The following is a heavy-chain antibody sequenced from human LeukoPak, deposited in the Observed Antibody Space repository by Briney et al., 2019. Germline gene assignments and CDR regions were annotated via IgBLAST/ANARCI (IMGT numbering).Heavy chain of an antibody. V-gene: IGHV4-34*01. Sequence: PSETLSLTCAVYGGSFSGYYWSWIRQPPGKGLEWIGEINHSGSTNYNPSLKSRVTISVDTSKNQFSLKLSSVTAADTAVYYCARRDSGWFRGGAFDIWGQGTMSPSLQ. D-gene: IGHD6-19*01. CDR2: INHSGST. J-gene: IGHJ3*02. CDR1: GGSFSGYY. CDR3: ARRDSGWFRGGAFDI.